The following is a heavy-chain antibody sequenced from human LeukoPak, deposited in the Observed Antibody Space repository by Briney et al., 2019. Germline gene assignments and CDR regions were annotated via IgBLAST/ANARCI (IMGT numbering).Heavy chain of an antibody. V-gene: IGHV3-33*01. CDR2: IWYDGSNK. J-gene: IGHJ4*02. Sequence: GGSLRLPCAASGFAFSSYGMHWVRQAPGKGLEWVAVIWYDGSNKYYADSVKGRFPVSRDNSKNTLYLQMNSLRAEDTAVYYCAAWGSGLDYWGQGTLVTVSS. CDR3: AAWGSGLDY. CDR1: GFAFSSYG. D-gene: IGHD7-27*01.